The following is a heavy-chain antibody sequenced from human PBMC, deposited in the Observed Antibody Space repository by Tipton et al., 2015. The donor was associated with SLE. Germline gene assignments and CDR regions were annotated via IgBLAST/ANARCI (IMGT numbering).Heavy chain of an antibody. J-gene: IGHJ6*03. V-gene: IGHV3-30*04. CDR2: ISYDGSNK. Sequence: SLRLSCAASGFTFSSYAMHWVCQAPGKGLEWVAVISYDGSNKYYGDSVIGRFTISRDNSKNTRYLQMNSLRAEGTAVYYCAGARRLTGDPDYYYYRVVWGEGTTVAVSS. D-gene: IGHD7-27*01. CDR1: GFTFSSYA. CDR3: AGARRLTGDPDYYYYRVV.